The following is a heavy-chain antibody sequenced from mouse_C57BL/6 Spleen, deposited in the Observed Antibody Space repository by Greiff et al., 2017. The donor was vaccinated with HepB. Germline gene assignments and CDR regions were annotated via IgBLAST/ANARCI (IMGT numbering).Heavy chain of an antibody. Sequence: EVKLMESEGGLVQPGSSMKLSCTASGFTFSDYYMAWVRQVPEKGLEWVANINYDGSSTYYLDSLKSRFIISRDNAKNILYLQMSSLKSEDTATYYCARSYYGPFDYWGQGTTLTVSS. D-gene: IGHD1-2*01. CDR2: INYDGSST. J-gene: IGHJ2*01. V-gene: IGHV5-16*01. CDR1: GFTFSDYY. CDR3: ARSYYGPFDY.